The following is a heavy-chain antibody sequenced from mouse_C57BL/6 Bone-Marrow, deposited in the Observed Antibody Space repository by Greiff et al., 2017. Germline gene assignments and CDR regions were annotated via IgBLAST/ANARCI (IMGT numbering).Heavy chain of an antibody. CDR3: ARQGVTYFDY. Sequence: EVMLVESGGDLVKPGGSLKLSCAASGFTFSSYGMSWVRQTPDKRLEWVATISSGGSYTYYPDSVKGPFTISRDNAKNTLYLQMSSRKSEDTAMYYCARQGVTYFDYWGQGTTLTVSS. V-gene: IGHV5-6*01. CDR2: ISSGGSYT. J-gene: IGHJ2*01. CDR1: GFTFSSYG. D-gene: IGHD2-5*01.